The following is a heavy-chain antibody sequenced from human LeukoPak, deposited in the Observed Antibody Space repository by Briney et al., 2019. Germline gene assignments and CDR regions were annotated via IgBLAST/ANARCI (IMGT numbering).Heavy chain of an antibody. CDR1: GGSFSGYY. CDR3: ARSLDTVMATAVY. CDR2: INHRGST. D-gene: IGHD5-18*01. V-gene: IGHV4-34*01. Sequence: SETLSLTCAVYGGSFSGYYWSWIRQPPGKGLEWIGEINHRGSTNYNPSLKGRVTISLDTSKNQFSLKLSSVTAADTAVYYCARSLDTVMATAVYWGQGTLVTVSS. J-gene: IGHJ4*02.